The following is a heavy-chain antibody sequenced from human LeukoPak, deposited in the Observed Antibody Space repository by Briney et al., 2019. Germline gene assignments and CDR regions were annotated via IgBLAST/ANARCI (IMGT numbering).Heavy chain of an antibody. V-gene: IGHV3-7*01. Sequence: GGSLRLSCVTSGFTFTTSWVNWVRQAPGRGLEWVANIKEDGTETHYGDSVRGRFAIFRDNSKNSLYLQMNSLRAEDTAVYYCARQWGWFRSGWWLDTLDVWGQGSRVTVSS. CDR1: GFTFTTSW. CDR3: ARQWGWFRSGWWLDTLDV. D-gene: IGHD6-19*01. CDR2: IKEDGTET. J-gene: IGHJ3*01.